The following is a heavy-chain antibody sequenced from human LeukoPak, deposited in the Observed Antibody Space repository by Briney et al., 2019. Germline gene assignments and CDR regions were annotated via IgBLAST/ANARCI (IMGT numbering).Heavy chain of an antibody. CDR3: ARGFFLNNPDTLEWLEGLWDY. J-gene: IGHJ4*02. Sequence: QPGRSLRLSCAASGFTFSSYATHWVRQAPGKGLEWVAVISYDGSNKYYADSVKGRFTISRDNSKNTLYLQMNSLRAEDTAVYYCARGFFLNNPDTLEWLEGLWDYWGQGTLVTVSS. V-gene: IGHV3-30-3*01. CDR1: GFTFSSYA. CDR2: ISYDGSNK. D-gene: IGHD3-3*01.